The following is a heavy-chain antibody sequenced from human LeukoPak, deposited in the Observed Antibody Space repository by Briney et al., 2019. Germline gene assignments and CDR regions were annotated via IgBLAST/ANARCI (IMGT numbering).Heavy chain of an antibody. J-gene: IGHJ4*02. Sequence: GGSLRLPCAASGFTFSSYAMSWVRQAPGKGLEWVSAISGSGGSTYYADSVKGRFTISRDNSKNTLYLQMNSLRAEDTAVYYCAKDTYSYGAPFDYWGQGTLVTVSS. CDR2: ISGSGGST. V-gene: IGHV3-23*01. CDR3: AKDTYSYGAPFDY. D-gene: IGHD5-18*01. CDR1: GFTFSSYA.